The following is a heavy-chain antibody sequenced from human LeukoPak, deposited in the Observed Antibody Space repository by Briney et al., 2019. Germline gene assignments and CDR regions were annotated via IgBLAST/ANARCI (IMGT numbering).Heavy chain of an antibody. D-gene: IGHD3-10*01. V-gene: IGHV3-21*01. CDR3: ARNADVGSSFDY. CDR1: GFTFSSSS. CDR2: ISTSGDYK. Sequence: GGSLRLSCAASGFTFSSSSMNWVRQAPGKGLEWVSSISTSGDYKYYADSVKGRFTISRDNAKNSLYLQMNSLRAEDTAVYYCARNADVGSSFDYWGQGTLVTVSS. J-gene: IGHJ4*02.